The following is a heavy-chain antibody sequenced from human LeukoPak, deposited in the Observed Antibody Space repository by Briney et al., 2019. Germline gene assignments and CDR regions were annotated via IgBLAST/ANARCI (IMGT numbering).Heavy chain of an antibody. CDR3: ARPPLGYCTGGSCSFDP. V-gene: IGHV3-53*01. CDR2: IYGGGST. CDR1: GLSVSSNF. Sequence: GGSLRLSCAATGLSVSSNFMSWVRQAPGKGLEWVSVIYGGGSTYYADSVKGRFTISRDTPKNSLYLQMSNLRGEDTAVYYCARPPLGYCTGGSCSFDPWGQGTLVTVSS. D-gene: IGHD2-15*01. J-gene: IGHJ5*02.